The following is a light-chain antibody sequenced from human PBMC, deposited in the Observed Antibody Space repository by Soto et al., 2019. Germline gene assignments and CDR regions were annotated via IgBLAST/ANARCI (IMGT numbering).Light chain of an antibody. CDR1: SSDVGGYNY. J-gene: IGLJ2*01. Sequence: QSVLTQPPSASGSPGQSVTISCTGTSSDVGGYNYVSWYQQHPGKAPKLMIYEVNKRPSGVPDRFSGSKSGNTASLTVSGLQTVDEADYYCSSYAGSYTVVFGVGTKLTVL. CDR2: EVN. V-gene: IGLV2-8*01. CDR3: SSYAGSYTVV.